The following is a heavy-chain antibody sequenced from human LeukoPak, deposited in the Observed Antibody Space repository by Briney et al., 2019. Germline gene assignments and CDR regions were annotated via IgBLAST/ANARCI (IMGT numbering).Heavy chain of an antibody. V-gene: IGHV1-46*01. CDR2: INPSGGST. J-gene: IGHJ3*02. CDR1: GYTFTSYY. D-gene: IGHD6-13*01. CDR3: ARDTHSWMAFDI. Sequence: ASVKVSCKASGYTFTSYYMHWVRQAPGQGLEWMGIINPSGGSTSYAQKFQGRVTMTRDTSISTAYMELSRLRSDDTAVYYCARDTHSWMAFDIWGQGTMVTVSS.